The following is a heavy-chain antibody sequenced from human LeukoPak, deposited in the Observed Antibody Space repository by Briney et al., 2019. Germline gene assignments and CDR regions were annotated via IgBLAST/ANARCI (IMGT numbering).Heavy chain of an antibody. J-gene: IGHJ4*02. D-gene: IGHD6-13*01. V-gene: IGHV4-59*08. CDR3: ARHGRTGYFYY. Sequence: PSETLSLTCTVSGGSISSYCWSWIRQPPGKGLGWIGYTYYSGSTNHNPSLKSRVTISVDTSKNQFSLKLSSVTAADTAVYYCARHGRTGYFYYWGQGTLVTVSS. CDR2: TYYSGST. CDR1: GGSISSYC.